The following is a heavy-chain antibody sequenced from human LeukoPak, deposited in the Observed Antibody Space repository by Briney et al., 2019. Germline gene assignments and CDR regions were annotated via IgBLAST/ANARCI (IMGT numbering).Heavy chain of an antibody. CDR1: GFTFSSHG. CDR2: ISGSGGST. Sequence: PGGTLRLSCAASGFTFSSHGMSWVRQAPGKGLEWVSAISGSGGSTYYADSVKGRFTISRDNSKNTLYLQMNSLRAEDTAVYYCAKEGSWAYGSGSEGTFDYWGQGTLVTVSS. J-gene: IGHJ4*02. D-gene: IGHD3-10*01. CDR3: AKEGSWAYGSGSEGTFDY. V-gene: IGHV3-23*01.